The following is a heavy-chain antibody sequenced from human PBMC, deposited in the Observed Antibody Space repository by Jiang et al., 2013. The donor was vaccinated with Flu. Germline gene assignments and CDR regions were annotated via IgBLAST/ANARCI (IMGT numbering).Heavy chain of an antibody. Sequence: QLVESGAEVKKPGESLKISCKGSGYSFTSYWIGWVRQMPGKGLEWMGIIYPGDSDTRYSPSFQGQVTISADKSISTAYLQWSSLKASDTAMYYCARQISYDSSGFDAFDIWGQGTMVTVSS. CDR2: IYPGDSDT. J-gene: IGHJ3*02. V-gene: IGHV5-51*01. CDR3: ARQISYDSSGFDAFDI. CDR1: GYSFTSYW. D-gene: IGHD3-22*01.